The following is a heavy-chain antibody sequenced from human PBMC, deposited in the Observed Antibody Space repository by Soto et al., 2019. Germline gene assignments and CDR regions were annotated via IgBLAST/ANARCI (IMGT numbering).Heavy chain of an antibody. J-gene: IGHJ4*02. CDR3: ASGCSGGSCSHYFDY. V-gene: IGHV4-39*01. CDR2: IYYSGST. Sequence: PSETLSLTFTVSGGSMSTKYYWGWIRQPPGKGLEWIGRIYYSGSTYYNPSLKSRVTLSVDTSKNQFSLRLSSVTAADTAVYYCASGCSGGSCSHYFDYWGQGALVTVSS. D-gene: IGHD2-15*01. CDR1: GGSMSTKYY.